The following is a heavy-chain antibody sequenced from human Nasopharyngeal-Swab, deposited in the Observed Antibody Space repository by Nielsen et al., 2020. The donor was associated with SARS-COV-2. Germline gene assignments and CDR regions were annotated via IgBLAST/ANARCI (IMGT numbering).Heavy chain of an antibody. J-gene: IGHJ6*02. D-gene: IGHD3-3*01. Sequence: SVKVSCKASGGTFSSYAISWVRQAPGQRLEWMGGIIPIIDVAKYGQKFQGRVTLTEDTSTDTAYMELSSLRSEDTAVYYCATDRVRFLDFGYYYYGMDVWGQGTTVTVSS. V-gene: IGHV1-69*10. CDR2: IIPIIDVA. CDR3: ATDRVRFLDFGYYYYGMDV. CDR1: GGTFSSYA.